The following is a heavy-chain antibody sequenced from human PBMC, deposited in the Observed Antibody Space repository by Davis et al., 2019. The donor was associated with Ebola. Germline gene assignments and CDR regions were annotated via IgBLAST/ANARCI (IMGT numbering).Heavy chain of an antibody. D-gene: IGHD3-10*01. CDR3: ARDPASLYYYGSGSYGDY. CDR2: IIPILSIA. CDR1: GGTFSSYA. V-gene: IGHV1-69*04. J-gene: IGHJ4*02. Sequence: SVKVSCKASGGTFSSYAISWVRQAPGQGLEWMGRIIPILSIANYAQKLQGRVTMTTDTSTSTAYMELRSLRSDDTAVYYCARDPASLYYYGSGSYGDYWGQGTLVTVSS.